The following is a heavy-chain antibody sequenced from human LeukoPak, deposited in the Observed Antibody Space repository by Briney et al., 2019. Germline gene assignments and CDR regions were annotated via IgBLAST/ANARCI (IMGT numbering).Heavy chain of an antibody. CDR3: AKGQPPYYDFWSGYYPFDY. J-gene: IGHJ4*02. Sequence: GGSLRLSCAASGFTFDDYTMRWVRQAPGKGLEWVSLISWDGGSTYYADSVKGRFTISRDNSKYSLYLQMNSLRTEDTALYYCAKGQPPYYDFWSGYYPFDYWGQGTLVTVSS. D-gene: IGHD3-3*01. V-gene: IGHV3-43*01. CDR2: ISWDGGST. CDR1: GFTFDDYT.